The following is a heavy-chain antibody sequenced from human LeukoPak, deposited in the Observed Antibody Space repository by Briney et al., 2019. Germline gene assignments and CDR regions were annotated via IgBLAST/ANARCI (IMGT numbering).Heavy chain of an antibody. CDR3: ARDRAMADPGAVDY. V-gene: IGHV3-30*02. CDR1: GFTFSSYG. Sequence: GGSLRLSCAASGFTFSSYGMHWVRQAPGKGLEWVAFIRYDGSNKYYADSVKGRFTISRDNSKNTLYLQMNSLRVEDTAVYYCARDRAMADPGAVDYWGQGTLVTVSS. CDR2: IRYDGSNK. J-gene: IGHJ4*02. D-gene: IGHD5-18*01.